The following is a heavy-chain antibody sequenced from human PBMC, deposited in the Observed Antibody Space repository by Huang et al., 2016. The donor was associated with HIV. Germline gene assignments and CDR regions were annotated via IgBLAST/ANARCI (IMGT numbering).Heavy chain of an antibody. CDR1: GFSLRTSGVG. CDR3: AHRVLYYYGSSGYTYKGIGAFDI. Sequence: QITLKESGPTLVKPTQTLTLTCTFSGFSLRTSGVGVGWIRQPPGKALEWLALIYWDDDKRYSRSRKSRLTITKHTSKNQVVLTMTNMDPVDTATYYCAHRVLYYYGSSGYTYKGIGAFDIWGQGTMVTVSS. D-gene: IGHD3-22*01. J-gene: IGHJ3*02. CDR2: IYWDDDK. V-gene: IGHV2-5*02.